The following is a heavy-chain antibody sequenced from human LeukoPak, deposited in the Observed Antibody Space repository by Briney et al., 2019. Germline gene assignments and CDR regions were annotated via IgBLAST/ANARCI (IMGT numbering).Heavy chain of an antibody. CDR2: IYYSGST. J-gene: IGHJ4*02. D-gene: IGHD3-16*01. Sequence: PSETLSLTCTVSGGSISRSSYYWGWVRQPPGKGLEWMGSIYYSGSTYYNSALNSRLTISVDTSKNQFSLNLVSVTAADTAVYYCASHRHNGGHHFWGQGTLVTVSS. V-gene: IGHV4-39*01. CDR1: GGSISRSSYY. CDR3: ASHRHNGGHHF.